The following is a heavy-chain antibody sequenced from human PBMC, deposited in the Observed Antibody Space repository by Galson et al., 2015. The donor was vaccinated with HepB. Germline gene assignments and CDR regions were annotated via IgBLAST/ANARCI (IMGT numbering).Heavy chain of an antibody. J-gene: IGHJ4*02. CDR3: ARVRKPSGLAAFDY. Sequence: LSLTCTVSGGSISSYYWSWIRQPPGKGLEWIGYIYYSGSTNYNPSLKSRVTISVDTSKNQFSLKLSSVTAADTAVYYCARVRKPSGLAAFDYWGQGTLVTVSS. CDR2: IYYSGST. CDR1: GGSISSYY. D-gene: IGHD2-15*01. V-gene: IGHV4-59*08.